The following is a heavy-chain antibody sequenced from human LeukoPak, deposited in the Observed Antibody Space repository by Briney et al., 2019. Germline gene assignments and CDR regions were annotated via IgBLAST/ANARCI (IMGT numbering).Heavy chain of an antibody. J-gene: IGHJ4*02. D-gene: IGHD6-13*01. Sequence: GGSLRLSCAASGFTFSSYGMHWVRQAPGKGLEWVAVIWYDGSNKYYADSVKGRFTISRDNSKNTLYLQMNSLRAEDTAVYYCARGAAAGLNLDYWGQGTLVTVSS. CDR1: GFTFSSYG. CDR3: ARGAAAGLNLDY. V-gene: IGHV3-33*01. CDR2: IWYDGSNK.